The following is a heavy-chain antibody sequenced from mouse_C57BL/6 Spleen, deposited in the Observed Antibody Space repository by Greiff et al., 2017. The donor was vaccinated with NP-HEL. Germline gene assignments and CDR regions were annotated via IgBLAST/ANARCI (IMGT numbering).Heavy chain of an antibody. V-gene: IGHV5-4*01. D-gene: IGHD2-1*01. Sequence: DVKLVESGGGLVKPGGSLKLSCAASGFTFSSYAMSWVRQTPEKRLEWVATISDGGSYTYYPDNVKGRFTISRDNAKNNLYLQMSHLKSEDTAMYYCAREGNRYFDYWGQGTTLTVSS. CDR3: AREGNRYFDY. CDR1: GFTFSSYA. J-gene: IGHJ2*01. CDR2: ISDGGSYT.